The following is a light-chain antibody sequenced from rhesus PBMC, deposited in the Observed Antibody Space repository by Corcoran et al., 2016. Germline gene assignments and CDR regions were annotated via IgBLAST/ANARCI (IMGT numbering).Light chain of an antibody. Sequence: DIQMSQSPSSLSASIGDRVTITCRASQDITNSLNWYQQKAGKAPNLLIYNANTMASWVPSRFSGNGSGTEFTLTISSLQPEDFATYYCQPGNSKPLTFGGGTKVELK. V-gene: IGKV1-32*02. CDR2: NAN. CDR1: QDITNS. CDR3: QPGNSKPLT. J-gene: IGKJ4*01.